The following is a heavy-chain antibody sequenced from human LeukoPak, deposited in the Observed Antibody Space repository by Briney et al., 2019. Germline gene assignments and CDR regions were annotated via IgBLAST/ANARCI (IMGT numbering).Heavy chain of an antibody. CDR3: AREGGGDDL. D-gene: IGHD2-21*01. CDR1: GGSISSGLYS. Sequence: PSETLSLTCDVSGGSISSGLYSWSWIRQPPGKGLEWIGYIYHSGSTYYNPSLKSQVTISVDRSKNQFSLKLSSVTAADTAVYYCAREGGGDDLWGQGTLVTVSS. CDR2: IYHSGST. V-gene: IGHV4-30-2*01. J-gene: IGHJ5*02.